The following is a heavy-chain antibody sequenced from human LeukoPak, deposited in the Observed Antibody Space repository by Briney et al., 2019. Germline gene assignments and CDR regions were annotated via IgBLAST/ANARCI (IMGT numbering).Heavy chain of an antibody. Sequence: GGSLRLSCAASGFSISGYWMHWVRQAAGEGLVWVSRMNSGGTTINCADSVKGRFTISRDNVDNTLHLQMNSLRVEDTAVYYCIREVQVRASASLGLWGQGTLVTVSS. J-gene: IGHJ4*01. CDR2: MNSGGTTI. CDR1: GFSISGYW. CDR3: IREVQVRASASLGL. D-gene: IGHD3-16*01. V-gene: IGHV3-74*01.